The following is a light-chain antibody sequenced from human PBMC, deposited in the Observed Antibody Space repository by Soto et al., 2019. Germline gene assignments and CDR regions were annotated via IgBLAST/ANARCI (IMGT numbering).Light chain of an antibody. J-gene: IGLJ1*01. Sequence: SSPTPPAPLSWASGQANTPSRPGTRSDGGGYNYVSWYQHHPGKAPKLLIYDVSNRPSGISNRFSGSKSDNTASLTISGLQPEDEADYYCSSYTTSNTRQIVFGTGTKVTVL. CDR1: RSDGGGYNY. V-gene: IGLV2-14*03. CDR3: SSYTTSNTRQIV. CDR2: DVS.